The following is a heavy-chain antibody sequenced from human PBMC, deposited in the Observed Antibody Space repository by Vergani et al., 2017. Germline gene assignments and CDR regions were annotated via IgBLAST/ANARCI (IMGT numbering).Heavy chain of an antibody. D-gene: IGHD2-21*01. CDR1: GFTFDDYA. V-gene: IGHV3-9*01. CDR2: SSWNSGSI. Sequence: EVQLVESGGGLVQPGRSLRLSCAASGFTFDDYAMHWVRQAPGKGLEWVSGSSWNSGSIGYADSVKGRFTISRDNAKNSLYLQMNSLRAEDTALYYCAKVGGWSGGDYSRYFDLWGRGTLVTVSS. CDR3: AKVGGWSGGDYSRYFDL. J-gene: IGHJ2*01.